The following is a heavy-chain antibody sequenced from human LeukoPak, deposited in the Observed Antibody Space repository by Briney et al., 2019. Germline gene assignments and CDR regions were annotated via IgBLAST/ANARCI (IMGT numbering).Heavy chain of an antibody. CDR2: IYSGGST. CDR1: GFTVSSNY. D-gene: IGHD1-26*01. J-gene: IGHJ4*02. Sequence: GGSLRLSCAASGFTVSSNYMSWVRQAPGKGLEWVSVIYSGGSTYYADSVKGRFTISRDNSKNTLYLQMNSLRAEDTAVYYCAREGFSGSYSSFDYWGQGTLVTVSS. V-gene: IGHV3-53*01. CDR3: AREGFSGSYSSFDY.